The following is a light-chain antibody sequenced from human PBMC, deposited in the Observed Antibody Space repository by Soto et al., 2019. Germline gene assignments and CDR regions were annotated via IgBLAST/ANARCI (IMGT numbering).Light chain of an antibody. CDR2: GAS. J-gene: IGKJ5*01. V-gene: IGKV3-11*01. CDR1: QSVSNY. Sequence: EIVLTQSPATLSLSPGERATLSCRTSQSVSNYLAWYQQKPGQAPRLLIYGASNRATGIPARFSGSGSGTPFTLTNSSIVPRDIAVYYCQQGRIFGQGPRLHIK. CDR3: QQGRI.